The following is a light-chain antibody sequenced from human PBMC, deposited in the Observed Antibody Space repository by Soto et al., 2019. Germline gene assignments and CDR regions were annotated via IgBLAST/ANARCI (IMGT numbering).Light chain of an antibody. V-gene: IGKV3-20*01. J-gene: IGKJ1*01. CDR2: DAS. Sequence: IVLTLSPGTLSLSPGERGTLSCRASQSVSSGYLAWYQQKPGQAPRLLIYDASSRATGIPDRFSGSGSGTDFTLTISRLEPEDFAVYYCQQYGGSPRTFGQGTKVDIK. CDR1: QSVSSGY. CDR3: QQYGGSPRT.